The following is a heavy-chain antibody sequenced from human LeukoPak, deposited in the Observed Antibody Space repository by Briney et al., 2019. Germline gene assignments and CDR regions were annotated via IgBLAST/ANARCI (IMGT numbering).Heavy chain of an antibody. Sequence: GGSLRLSCAASGFTFSSYWMSWVRQAPGKGLEWVANIKKDGSEKYYVDSVKGRFTISRDNAKTSLYLQMNSLRAEDTAVYYCAKGLNYYDSSGYYYVEVDYLDYWGQGTLVTVSS. V-gene: IGHV3-7*03. CDR3: AKGLNYYDSSGYYYVEVDYLDY. D-gene: IGHD3-22*01. J-gene: IGHJ4*02. CDR2: IKKDGSEK. CDR1: GFTFSSYW.